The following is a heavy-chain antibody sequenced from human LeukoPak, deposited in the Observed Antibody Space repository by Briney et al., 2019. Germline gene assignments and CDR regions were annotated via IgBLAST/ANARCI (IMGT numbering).Heavy chain of an antibody. CDR1: GFTFSSYA. J-gene: IGHJ6*02. D-gene: IGHD6-13*01. Sequence: GGSLRLSCAASGFTFSSYAMHWVRQAPGKGLEWVAVISYDGSNKYYADSAKGRFTISRDNSKNTLYLQMNSLRAEDTAVYYCARDRGSSWSGDGMDVWGQGTTVTVSS. CDR2: ISYDGSNK. CDR3: ARDRGSSWSGDGMDV. V-gene: IGHV3-30-3*01.